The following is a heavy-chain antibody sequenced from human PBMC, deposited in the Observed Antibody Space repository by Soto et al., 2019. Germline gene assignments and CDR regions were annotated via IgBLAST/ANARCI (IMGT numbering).Heavy chain of an antibody. V-gene: IGHV3-30*18. CDR3: AKDLGSGKPYYYYAMDV. J-gene: IGHJ6*02. CDR1: GFIFSRYG. Sequence: QGQLVESGGGVVQPGTSLRLSCEASGFIFSRYGMHWVRQAPGKGLEWVAVISYDGSNKYYAESVKGRFIIPRDKSENTLYPQMNSLRAEDTAVYYCAKDLGSGKPYYYYAMDVWGQGTTVTVSS. D-gene: IGHD3-10*01. CDR2: ISYDGSNK.